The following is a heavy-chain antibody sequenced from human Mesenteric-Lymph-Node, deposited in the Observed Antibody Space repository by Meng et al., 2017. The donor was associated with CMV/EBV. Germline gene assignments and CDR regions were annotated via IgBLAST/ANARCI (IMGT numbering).Heavy chain of an antibody. J-gene: IGHJ3*02. Sequence: GESLKISCAASGFTFSDYYMTWIRQAPGKGLEWVSYISQSGATVYADSVKGRFTVSRDNAKNLLYLQMNTLRAEDTAVYYCARDNTMVRGSNDALDIWGQGTMVTVSS. CDR2: ISQSGATV. V-gene: IGHV3-11*01. D-gene: IGHD3-10*01. CDR3: ARDNTMVRGSNDALDI. CDR1: GFTFSDYY.